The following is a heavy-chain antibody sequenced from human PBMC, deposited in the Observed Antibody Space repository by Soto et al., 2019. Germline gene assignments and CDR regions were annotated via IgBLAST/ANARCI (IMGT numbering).Heavy chain of an antibody. CDR3: ARPWTAAMVFVYYGMDV. J-gene: IGHJ6*02. CDR1: GFTFSSYA. CDR2: ISYDGSNK. V-gene: IGHV3-30-3*01. Sequence: ESGGGVVQPGRSLRLSCAASGFTFSSYAMHWVRQAPGKGLEWVAVISYDGSNKYYADSVKGRFTISRDNSKNTLYLQMNSLRAEDTAVYYCARPWTAAMVFVYYGMDVWGQGTTVTVSS. D-gene: IGHD5-18*01.